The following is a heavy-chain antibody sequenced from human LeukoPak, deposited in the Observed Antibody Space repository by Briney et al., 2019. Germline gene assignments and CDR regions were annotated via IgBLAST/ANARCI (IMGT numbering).Heavy chain of an antibody. CDR1: GFTFSSYA. Sequence: PGGSLRLSCAASGFTFSSYAMSWVRQAPGKGLEWVSAISGSGGSTYYADSVKGRFTITRDNSKNTLYLQMNSLRAEDTAVYCCGGSAAHYYYMNVWGKGTTVTVSS. J-gene: IGHJ6*03. CDR2: ISGSGGST. D-gene: IGHD2-2*01. CDR3: GGSAAHYYYMNV. V-gene: IGHV3-23*01.